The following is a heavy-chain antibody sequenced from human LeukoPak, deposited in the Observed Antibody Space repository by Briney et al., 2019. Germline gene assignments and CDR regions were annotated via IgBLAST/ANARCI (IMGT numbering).Heavy chain of an antibody. J-gene: IGHJ4*02. CDR1: GFTFSSYW. CDR3: AKDFRIGYSAHFDY. V-gene: IGHV3-7*03. D-gene: IGHD2-21*01. Sequence: GGSLRLSCAASGFTFSSYWMNWARQAPGKGLEWVASINHNGNVNYYVDSVKGRFTISRDNSKNTLYLQMDSLRGEDTAVYYCAKDFRIGYSAHFDYWGQGALVTVSS. CDR2: INHNGNVN.